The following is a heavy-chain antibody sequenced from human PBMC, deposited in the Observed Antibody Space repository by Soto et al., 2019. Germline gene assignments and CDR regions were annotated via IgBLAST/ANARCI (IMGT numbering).Heavy chain of an antibody. CDR3: TRANWYPEY. CDR2: IYDNVST. CDR1: CGSISNHY. J-gene: IGHJ4*02. D-gene: IGHD7-27*01. V-gene: IGHV4-59*11. Sequence: SETLSLTCSVSCGSISNHYWSWIRQPPGNGLYCIGYIYDNVSTNXXPSLKSRXXMSVDTSRNHXSLKLTTVTAADTAVYYCTRANWYPEYWGQGTLVTVSS.